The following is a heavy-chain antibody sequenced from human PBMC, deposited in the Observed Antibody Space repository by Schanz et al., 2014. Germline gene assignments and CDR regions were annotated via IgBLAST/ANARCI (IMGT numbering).Heavy chain of an antibody. CDR3: ARGEANWGQY. V-gene: IGHV7-4-1*02. CDR2: INTNTGNP. J-gene: IGHJ4*02. D-gene: IGHD7-27*01. CDR1: GYMFDTYG. Sequence: QVRLVQSGSEAREPGASVKVSCKATGYMFDTYGFAWVRQAPGQGLKWMGWINTNTGNPTYAQGFTGRFVFSLDTSVSTAYLQISFLKADDTAVFFCARGEANWGQYWGQGTLVTVSS.